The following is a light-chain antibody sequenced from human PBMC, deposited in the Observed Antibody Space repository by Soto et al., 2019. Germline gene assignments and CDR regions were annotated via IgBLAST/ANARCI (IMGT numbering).Light chain of an antibody. CDR2: DAS. CDR1: QSVSSY. J-gene: IGKJ1*01. V-gene: IGKV3-11*01. CDR3: QQRSNWPVT. Sequence: EIVLTKSPATLSLSPGERATLSCRASQSVSSYLAWYQQKPGQAPRLLIYDASSRATGIPARFSGSGSGTDFTLTLSSLEPEDFAVYYCQQRSNWPVTFGQGTKVEIK.